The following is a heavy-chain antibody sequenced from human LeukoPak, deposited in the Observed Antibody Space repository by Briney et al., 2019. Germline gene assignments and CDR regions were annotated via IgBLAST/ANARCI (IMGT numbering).Heavy chain of an antibody. CDR3: ARALLRYFDWLLYGHYGMDV. Sequence: RASVKVSCKASGYTFTSYGISWVRQAPGQGLEWMGWISAYNGNTNYAQKLQGRVTMTTDTSTSTAYMELRSLRSDDTAVYYCARALLRYFDWLLYGHYGMDVWGQGTTVTVSS. D-gene: IGHD3-9*01. J-gene: IGHJ6*02. CDR1: GYTFTSYG. CDR2: ISAYNGNT. V-gene: IGHV1-18*01.